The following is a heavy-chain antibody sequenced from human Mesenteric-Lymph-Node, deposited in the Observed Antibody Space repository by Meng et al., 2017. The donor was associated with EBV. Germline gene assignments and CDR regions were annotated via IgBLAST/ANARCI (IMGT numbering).Heavy chain of an antibody. J-gene: IGHJ4*02. V-gene: IGHV3-30*07. Sequence: YADSVKGRSLVSRDNSNDTLYLQMNSLSAEDTAVYYCARDNFGDSWGFDYWGQGTLVTVSS. CDR3: ARDNFGDSWGFDY. D-gene: IGHD2-21*02.